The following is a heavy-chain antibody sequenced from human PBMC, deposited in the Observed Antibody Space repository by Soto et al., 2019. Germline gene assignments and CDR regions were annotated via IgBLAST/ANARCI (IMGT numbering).Heavy chain of an antibody. Sequence: AGGALRLSRGASGFTFSSYGIHLVRQAPGKGVEWVAVIWLDGSNKYYADSVKGRFTISRDNSKNTLYLQMNSLRAEDTAVYYCARGLWSFDYWGQGNLVTVSS. CDR2: IWLDGSNK. CDR1: GFTFSSYG. J-gene: IGHJ4*02. D-gene: IGHD5-18*01. V-gene: IGHV3-33*01. CDR3: ARGLWSFDY.